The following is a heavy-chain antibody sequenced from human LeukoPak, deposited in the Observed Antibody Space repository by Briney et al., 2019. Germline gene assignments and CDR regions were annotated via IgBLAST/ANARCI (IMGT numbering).Heavy chain of an antibody. J-gene: IGHJ6*02. V-gene: IGHV1-18*01. D-gene: IGHD5-18*01. CDR2: ISAYNGNT. CDR3: ARDRPRYSYGSYYYYYGMDV. Sequence: GASVKVSSKASGYAFTSYGISWVRQAPGQGLEWMGWISAYNGNTNYAQKLQGRVTMTTDTSTSTAYMELRSLKSDDTAVYYCARDRPRYSYGSYYYYYGMDVWGQGTTVTVSS. CDR1: GYAFTSYG.